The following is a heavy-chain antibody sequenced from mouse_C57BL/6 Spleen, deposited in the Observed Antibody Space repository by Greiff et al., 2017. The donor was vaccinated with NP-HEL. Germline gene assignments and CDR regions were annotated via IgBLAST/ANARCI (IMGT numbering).Heavy chain of an antibody. CDR1: GFTFSDYY. CDR2: INYDGSST. CDR3: ARGGWLSYFDY. D-gene: IGHD1-1*02. V-gene: IGHV5-16*01. J-gene: IGHJ2*01. Sequence: DVKLVESEGGLVQPGSSMKLSCTASGFTFSDYYMAWVRQVPEKGLEWVANINYDGSSTYYLDSLKSRFIISRDNAKNILYLQMSSLKSEDTATYYCARGGWLSYFDYWGQGTTLTVSS.